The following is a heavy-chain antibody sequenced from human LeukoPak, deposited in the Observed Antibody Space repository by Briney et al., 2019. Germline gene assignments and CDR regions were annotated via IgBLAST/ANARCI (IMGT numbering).Heavy chain of an antibody. Sequence: GGSLRPSCAAPGFTISDYWMSWVRQAPGKGLEWVANIKEDGSEKNYVDSAKGRFTISRDNAKNSLYLQMNNLRAEDTAVYYCASKGGSFTISGVLYSDAFAIWGQGTMVTVSA. D-gene: IGHD3-3*01. CDR2: IKEDGSEK. CDR3: ASKGGSFTISGVLYSDAFAI. J-gene: IGHJ3*02. V-gene: IGHV3-7*01. CDR1: GFTISDYW.